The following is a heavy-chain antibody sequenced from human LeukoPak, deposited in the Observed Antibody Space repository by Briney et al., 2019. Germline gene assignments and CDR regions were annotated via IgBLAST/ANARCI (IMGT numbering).Heavy chain of an antibody. Sequence: ASVKVSCKASGYTFTGYYMHWVRQAPGQGLEWMGWINPNSGGTNYAQKFQGWVTMTRDSSISTAYMELSRLRSDDTAVYYCARDGGSGSYYVYGMDVWGQGTTVTVSS. J-gene: IGHJ6*02. CDR1: GYTFTGYY. V-gene: IGHV1-2*04. CDR2: INPNSGGT. CDR3: ARDGGSGSYYVYGMDV. D-gene: IGHD3-10*01.